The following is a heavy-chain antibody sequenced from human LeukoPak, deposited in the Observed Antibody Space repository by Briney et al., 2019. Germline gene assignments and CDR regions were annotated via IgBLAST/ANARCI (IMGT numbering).Heavy chain of an antibody. V-gene: IGHV3-21*04. D-gene: IGHD3-22*01. CDR1: GFTFSSYS. CDR2: ISSSSSYI. CDR3: ARTFGITMKPPDY. J-gene: IGHJ4*02. Sequence: NPGGSLRLSCAASGFTFSSYSMNWVRQAPGKGLEWVSSISSSSSYIYYADSVKGRFTISRDNAKNSLYLQMNSLRAEDTAVYYCARTFGITMKPPDYWGQGTLVTVSS.